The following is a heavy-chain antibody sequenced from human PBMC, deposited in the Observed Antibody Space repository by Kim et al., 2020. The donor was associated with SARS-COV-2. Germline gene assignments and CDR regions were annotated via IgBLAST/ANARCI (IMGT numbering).Heavy chain of an antibody. J-gene: IGHJ6*02. CDR2: IIPILGIA. Sequence: SVKVSCKASGGTFSSYAISWVRQAPGQGLEWMGRIIPILGIANYAQKFQGRVTITADKSTSTAYMDLSSLRSEDTAVDYCSRVSGYCSSTSCYAGYYYYGMDVWGQGTTVTVSS. CDR1: GGTFSSYA. D-gene: IGHD2-2*01. V-gene: IGHV1-69*04. CDR3: SRVSGYCSSTSCYAGYYYYGMDV.